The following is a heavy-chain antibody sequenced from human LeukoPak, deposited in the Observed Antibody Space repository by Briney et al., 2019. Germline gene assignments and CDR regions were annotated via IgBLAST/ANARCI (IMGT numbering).Heavy chain of an antibody. CDR2: IYPGDSDT. V-gene: IGHV5-51*01. CDR1: GYSLTSFW. D-gene: IGHD2-2*01. Sequence: GESLKISCKGSGYSLTSFWIGWVRQMPGKGLEWMGIIYPGDSDTRYSPSFQGQVTISADKSINTAYLQWSSLKASDTAIYYCARRLVIPTATDALDIWGQGTMVTVSS. CDR3: ARRLVIPTATDALDI. J-gene: IGHJ3*02.